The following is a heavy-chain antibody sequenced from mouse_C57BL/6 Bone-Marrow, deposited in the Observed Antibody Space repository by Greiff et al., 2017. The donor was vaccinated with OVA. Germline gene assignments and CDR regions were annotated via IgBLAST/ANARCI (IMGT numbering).Heavy chain of an antibody. J-gene: IGHJ2*01. V-gene: IGHV1-26*01. CDR1: GYTFTDYY. CDR2: INPNNGGT. CDR3: ARPGSSWTYFDY. Sequence: VQLQQSGPELVKPGASVKISCKASGYTFTDYYMNWVKQSHGKSLEWIGDINPNNGGTIYNQKFKGNATLTVDKSYSTAYMELRSLTSEDSAVYYCARPGSSWTYFDYWGQGTTLTVSS. D-gene: IGHD1-1*01.